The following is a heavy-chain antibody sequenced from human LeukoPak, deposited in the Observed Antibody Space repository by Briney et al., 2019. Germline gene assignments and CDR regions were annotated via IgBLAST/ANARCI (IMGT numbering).Heavy chain of an antibody. CDR3: ARESDYYYGMDV. V-gene: IGHV3-21*01. CDR2: ISSSSGYM. CDR1: GFTFSGYS. J-gene: IGHJ6*02. Sequence: GGSLRLSCAASGFTFSGYSMNWVRQAPGKGPEWVSSISSSSGYMYYADSVKGRFTISRDNARNSLYLQMNSLRAEDTAVYYCARESDYYYGMDVWGQGTTVTVSS.